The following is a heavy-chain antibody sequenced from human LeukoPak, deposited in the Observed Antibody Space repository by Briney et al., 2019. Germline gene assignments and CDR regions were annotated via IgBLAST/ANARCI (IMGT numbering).Heavy chain of an antibody. CDR3: ARAYYDILTGPFFPDY. V-gene: IGHV3-48*01. J-gene: IGHJ4*02. Sequence: GGSLRLSCAASGFTFNTYSTNWVRQAPGKGLEWVSYISSSSSTIYYADSVKGRFTISRDNAKNSLYLQMNSLRAEDTAVYYCARAYYDILTGPFFPDYWGQGTLVTVSS. CDR1: GFTFNTYS. CDR2: ISSSSSTI. D-gene: IGHD3-9*01.